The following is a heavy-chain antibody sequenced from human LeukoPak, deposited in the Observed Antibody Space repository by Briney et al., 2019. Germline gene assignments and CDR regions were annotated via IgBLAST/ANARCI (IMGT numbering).Heavy chain of an antibody. Sequence: PGGSPRLSCAASGFTFSSYAMSWVRQAPGKGLEWVSAISGSGGSTAYADSVEGRFTISRDGSKSTLYLEMNSLRGEDTALYYCAKVTGLSDYYDSSGYYYNAFDIWGQGTMVAVSS. CDR2: ISGSGGST. CDR3: AKVTGLSDYYDSSGYYYNAFDI. V-gene: IGHV3-23*01. D-gene: IGHD3-22*01. J-gene: IGHJ3*02. CDR1: GFTFSSYA.